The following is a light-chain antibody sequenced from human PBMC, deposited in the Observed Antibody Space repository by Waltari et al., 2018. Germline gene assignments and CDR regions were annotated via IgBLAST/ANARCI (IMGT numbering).Light chain of an antibody. CDR3: QQRSLWPLT. V-gene: IGKV3-11*01. CDR2: DTS. CDR1: ESVSRY. J-gene: IGKJ4*01. Sequence: EIVLTQSPATLSLFAVERATLSCRASESVSRYLGWYQQKPGQAPRLLIYDTSIRATGVPARFIGSGYGTDFTLTISSLEPEDFALYFCQQRSLWPLTFGGGTKVEI.